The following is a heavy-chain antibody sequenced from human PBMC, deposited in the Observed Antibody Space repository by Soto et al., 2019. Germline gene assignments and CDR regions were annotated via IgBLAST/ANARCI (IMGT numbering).Heavy chain of an antibody. J-gene: IGHJ6*02. CDR2: ISSYNGDT. V-gene: IGHV1-18*01. CDR1: GYTFTRSG. CDR3: ARAGVATYYYYGMAV. Sequence: QVQLVQSGAEVKKPGASVKVSCKASGYTFTRSGISWVRQAPGQGPEWMGWISSYNGDTNYAQTFQGRATITTDTSTRTAYMERRSLRSDDTAVYYCARAGVATYYYYGMAVWGQGTPVTVSS. D-gene: IGHD5-12*01.